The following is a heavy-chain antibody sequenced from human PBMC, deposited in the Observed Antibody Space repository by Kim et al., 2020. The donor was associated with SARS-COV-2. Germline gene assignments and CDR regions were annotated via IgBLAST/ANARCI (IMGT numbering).Heavy chain of an antibody. J-gene: IGHJ4*02. CDR2: ITNDGSTT. CDR3: VKAYPGLGGLFEY. D-gene: IGHD3-16*01. V-gene: IGHV3-64D*09. Sequence: GGSLRLSCLASGFTFSRYAMHWVRQAPGKGLQYVSTITNDGSTTYYADSVKDRFIVSRDNSKDTLYLQMSSLRTEDTALYLCVKAYPGLGGLFEYWGQGALVTVSS. CDR1: GFTFSRYA.